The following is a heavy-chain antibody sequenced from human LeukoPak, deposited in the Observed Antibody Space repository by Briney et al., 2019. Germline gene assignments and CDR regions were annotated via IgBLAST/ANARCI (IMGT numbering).Heavy chain of an antibody. J-gene: IGHJ5*02. CDR3: AATNPRIVVVPAATLP. CDR1: GFTFSDYY. Sequence: PGGSLRLSCAASGFTFSDYYMSWLRQAPGKGLEWVSYISSSGSTIYYADSVKGRFTISRDNAKNSLYLQMNSLRAEDTAVYYCAATNPRIVVVPAATLPWGQGTLVTVSS. D-gene: IGHD2-2*01. V-gene: IGHV3-11*04. CDR2: ISSSGSTI.